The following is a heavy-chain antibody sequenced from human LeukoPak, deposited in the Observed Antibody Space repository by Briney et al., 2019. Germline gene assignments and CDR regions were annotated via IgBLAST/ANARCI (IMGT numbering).Heavy chain of an antibody. V-gene: IGHV1-24*01. D-gene: IGHD6-19*01. CDR3: ATLPDIAVADSGYYFDY. J-gene: IGHJ4*02. CDR2: FDPEDGET. Sequence: ASVTVSCKVSGYTLTELSMHWVRQAPGKGLEWMGGFDPEDGETIYAQKFQGRVTMTEDTSTDTAYMELSSLRSEDTAVYYCATLPDIAVADSGYYFDYWGQGTLVTVSS. CDR1: GYTLTELS.